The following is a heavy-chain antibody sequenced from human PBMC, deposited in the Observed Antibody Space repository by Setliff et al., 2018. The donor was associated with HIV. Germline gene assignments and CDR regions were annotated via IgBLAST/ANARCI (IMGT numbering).Heavy chain of an antibody. CDR2: VSWNSVKI. J-gene: IGHJ4*02. V-gene: IGHV3-9*01. CDR1: GFNIEEYA. Sequence: GGSLRLSCVASGFNIEEYAMAWVRQAPGKGLEWVSSVSWNSVKIDYADSVKGRFTISRDNAKNSLFLQMNSLRVEDTAMYYCTKDHLSGWASDCWGQGTLVTVSS. CDR3: TKDHLSGWASDC. D-gene: IGHD6-19*01.